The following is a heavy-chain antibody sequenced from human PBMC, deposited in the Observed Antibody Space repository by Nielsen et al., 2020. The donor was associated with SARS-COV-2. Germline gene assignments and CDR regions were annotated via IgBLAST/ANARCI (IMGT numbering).Heavy chain of an antibody. V-gene: IGHV4-4*07. CDR1: GGPISSYY. CDR3: ARWFMGGGFDY. J-gene: IGHJ4*02. Sequence: GSLRLSCTVSGGPISSYYWSWIRQPAGKGLEWIGRIYTSGSTNYNPSLKSRVTMSVDTSKNQFSLKLISVTAADTAVFYCARWFMGGGFDYWGQGSLVTVSS. D-gene: IGHD3-10*01. CDR2: IYTSGST.